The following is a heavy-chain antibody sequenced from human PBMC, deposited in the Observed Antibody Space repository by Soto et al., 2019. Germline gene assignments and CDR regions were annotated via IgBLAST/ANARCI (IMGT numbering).Heavy chain of an antibody. CDR3: ARGWDSSGLYYFDY. Sequence: SETLSLTCTVSGGSISSGDYYWSWIRQPPGKGLEWIGYIYYSGSTYYNPSLKSRVTMSVDTSKNQFSLKLSSVTAADTAMYYCARGWDSSGLYYFDYWGQGSLVTVSS. D-gene: IGHD3-22*01. CDR2: IYYSGST. J-gene: IGHJ4*02. CDR1: GGSISSGDYY. V-gene: IGHV4-30-4*01.